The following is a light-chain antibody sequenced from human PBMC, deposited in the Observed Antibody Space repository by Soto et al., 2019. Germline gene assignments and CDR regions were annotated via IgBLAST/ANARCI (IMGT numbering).Light chain of an antibody. Sequence: SVLTQPASVSGSPGQSITISCAGTSSDIGSYNLVSWYQHHPGKAPKLIIYEGSQRPSAVSDRFSGSESGNTASLTISGLQAEDEADYYCCSYAGSSTSVFGTGTKVTVL. V-gene: IGLV2-23*01. CDR1: SSDIGSYNL. J-gene: IGLJ1*01. CDR2: EGS. CDR3: CSYAGSSTSV.